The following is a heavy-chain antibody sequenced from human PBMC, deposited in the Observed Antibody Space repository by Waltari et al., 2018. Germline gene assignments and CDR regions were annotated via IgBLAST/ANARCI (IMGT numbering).Heavy chain of an antibody. CDR2: IIPIFGTA. J-gene: IGHJ4*02. V-gene: IGHV1-69*01. D-gene: IGHD5-18*01. Sequence: QVQLVQSGAEVKQPGSSVKVSCTASGGPFSSYAIRCGRQAPGQGLEWMGGIIPIFGTANYAQKFQGRVTITADESTSTAYMELSSLRSEDTAVYYCASEVDTAYFFDYWGQGTLVTVSS. CDR3: ASEVDTAYFFDY. CDR1: GGPFSSYA.